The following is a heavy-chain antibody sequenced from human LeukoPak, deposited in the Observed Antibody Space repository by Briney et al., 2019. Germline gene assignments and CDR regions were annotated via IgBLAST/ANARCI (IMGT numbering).Heavy chain of an antibody. Sequence: SETLSLTCTVSGGSISSGDYYWSWIRQPPGKGLEWIGYIYCSGSTYYNPSLKSRVTISVDTSKNQFSLKLSSVTAADTAVYYCARVGSPPTYYDFWSGYSEPFDPWGQGTLVTVSS. CDR3: ARVGSPPTYYDFWSGYSEPFDP. V-gene: IGHV4-30-4*01. CDR1: GGSISSGDYY. D-gene: IGHD3-3*01. CDR2: IYCSGST. J-gene: IGHJ5*02.